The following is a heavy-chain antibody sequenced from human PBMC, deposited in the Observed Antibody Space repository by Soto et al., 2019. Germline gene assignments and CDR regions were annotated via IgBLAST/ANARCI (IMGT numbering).Heavy chain of an antibody. CDR2: ISYDGSNK. D-gene: IGHD2-2*01. V-gene: IGHV3-30*18. CDR3: AKPAATETPYFDY. Sequence: GGSLRLSCAASGFTFSSYGMHWFRQAPGKGLEWVAVISYDGSNKYYADSVKGRFTISRDNSKNTLYLQMNSLRAEDTAVYYCAKPAATETPYFDYWGQGTLVTVSS. CDR1: GFTFSSYG. J-gene: IGHJ4*02.